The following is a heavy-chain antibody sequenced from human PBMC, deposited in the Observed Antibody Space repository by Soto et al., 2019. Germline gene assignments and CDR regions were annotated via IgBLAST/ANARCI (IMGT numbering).Heavy chain of an antibody. J-gene: IGHJ4*02. CDR3: AQDEVTVVTPYYFDY. D-gene: IGHD2-21*02. CDR1: GFTFSSYG. Sequence: QVQLVESGGGVVQPGRSLRLSCAASGFTFSSYGMHWVRQAPGKGLEWVAVISYDGSNKYYADSVKGRFTISRDNSKKTLYLQMNSLRAEDTAVYYCAQDEVTVVTPYYFDYWGQGTLVTVSS. V-gene: IGHV3-30*18. CDR2: ISYDGSNK.